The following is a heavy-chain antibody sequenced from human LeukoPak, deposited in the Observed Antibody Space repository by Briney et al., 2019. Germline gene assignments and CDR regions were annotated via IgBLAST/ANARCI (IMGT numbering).Heavy chain of an antibody. CDR1: GFIFNTYW. CDR3: ARPSVLGPDTDY. J-gene: IGHJ4*02. D-gene: IGHD3-3*02. CDR2: IERDGSEK. V-gene: IGHV3-7*01. Sequence: GSLRLSCAASGFIFNTYWMTWVRQTPGNGLEWVASIERDGSEKYYVDSVKGRFTISRDNAENSLFLQMNNLRADDTAMYYCARPSVLGPDTDYWGRGTLVTVSS.